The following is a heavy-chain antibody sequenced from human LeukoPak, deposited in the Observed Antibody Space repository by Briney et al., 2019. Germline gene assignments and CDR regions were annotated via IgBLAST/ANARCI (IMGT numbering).Heavy chain of an antibody. Sequence: PSETLSLTCTVSGGSISNYYWSWIRQPPGKGLEWIGYIYYTGSANYNPSLQSRVTISVDPSKSQFSLKLSSVTAADTAVYYCARRRGSSWPIDYWGQGTLVTVFS. CDR1: GGSISNYY. CDR2: IYYTGSA. D-gene: IGHD6-13*01. J-gene: IGHJ4*02. CDR3: ARRRGSSWPIDY. V-gene: IGHV4-59*08.